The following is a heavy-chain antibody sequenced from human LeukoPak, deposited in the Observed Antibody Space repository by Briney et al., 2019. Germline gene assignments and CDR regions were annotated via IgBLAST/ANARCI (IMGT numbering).Heavy chain of an antibody. V-gene: IGHV5-51*01. D-gene: IGHD4-23*01. J-gene: IGHJ4*02. Sequence: GESLKISCKGSGYSFTSYWIGWVRQMPGKGLEWMGIIYPGDSDTRYSPSFQGQVTISADKSISTAYLQMNSLRAEDTALYYCARGAKGGNDIFEYWGQGTLVTVSS. CDR1: GYSFTSYW. CDR3: ARGAKGGNDIFEY. CDR2: IYPGDSDT.